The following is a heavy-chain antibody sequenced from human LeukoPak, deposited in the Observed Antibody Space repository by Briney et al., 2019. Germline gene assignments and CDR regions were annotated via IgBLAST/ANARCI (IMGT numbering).Heavy chain of an antibody. Sequence: SETLSLTCAVYGGSFSGYYWSWIRQPPGKGLEWIGEINHSGSTNYNPSLKSRVTISVDTSKNQFSLKLSSVTAADTAVYYCARGIRRHYYGSGSYYNAGRRIGDYFDYWGQGTLVTVSS. J-gene: IGHJ4*02. CDR2: INHSGST. V-gene: IGHV4-34*01. D-gene: IGHD3-10*01. CDR3: ARGIRRHYYGSGSYYNAGRRIGDYFDY. CDR1: GGSFSGYY.